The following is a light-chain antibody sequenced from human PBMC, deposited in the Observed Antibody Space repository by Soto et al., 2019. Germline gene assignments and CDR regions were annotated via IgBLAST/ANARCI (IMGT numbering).Light chain of an antibody. CDR2: GVT. CDR3: FSHRGGDSHV. V-gene: IGLV2-14*01. J-gene: IGLJ1*01. Sequence: QSALTQPASVSGSPGQSITISCTGTSSDVGAYNYVSWYQQYPGKAPKLMIYGVTNRPSGVSNRFSGSKTGNTASLTISGLQAEDEADYYCFSHRGGDSHVFGTGTKLT. CDR1: SSDVGAYNY.